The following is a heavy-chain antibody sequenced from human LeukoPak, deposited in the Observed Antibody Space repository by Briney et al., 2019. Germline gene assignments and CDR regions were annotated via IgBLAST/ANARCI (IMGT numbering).Heavy chain of an antibody. Sequence: GGSLRLSCTASGFTFNSYSMNWVRQAPGKGLEWVSYIKSSSTTIYYADSVKGRFTISRDNAKNSLFLHMSSLRVEDTAVYYCARESSGIAATDKIDFWGQGTLVTVSS. J-gene: IGHJ4*02. V-gene: IGHV3-48*04. CDR3: ARESSGIAATDKIDF. CDR1: GFTFNSYS. D-gene: IGHD6-13*01. CDR2: IKSSSTTI.